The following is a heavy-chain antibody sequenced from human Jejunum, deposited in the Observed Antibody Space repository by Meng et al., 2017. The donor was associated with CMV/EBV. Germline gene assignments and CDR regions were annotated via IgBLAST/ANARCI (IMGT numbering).Heavy chain of an antibody. D-gene: IGHD2-21*02. Sequence: GCGVTNAYMSWVRQDQGKGLEWVSVTYTGGSTFYSDSVKGRFTVSRDSFNNTLSLQMNSLRDEDTALYYCVRHMYNFGVVTAIENWGQGTQVTVSS. CDR2: TYTGGST. CDR1: GCGVTNAY. J-gene: IGHJ4*02. V-gene: IGHV3-53*01. CDR3: VRHMYNFGVVTAIEN.